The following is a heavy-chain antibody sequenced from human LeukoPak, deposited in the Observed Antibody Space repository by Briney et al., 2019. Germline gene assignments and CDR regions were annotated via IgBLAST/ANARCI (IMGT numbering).Heavy chain of an antibody. V-gene: IGHV3-53*01. D-gene: IGHD6-19*01. J-gene: IGHJ4*02. Sequence: SGGFLRLSCAASGFTVSNNYMSWVRQAPGKGLEWVSIIYSSDNTYYADSVKGRFTISRDNSKNTLFLQMNGLRAEDTAVYYCARGITNIAVGDYWGQGTLVTVSS. CDR1: GFTVSNNY. CDR3: ARGITNIAVGDY. CDR2: IYSSDNT.